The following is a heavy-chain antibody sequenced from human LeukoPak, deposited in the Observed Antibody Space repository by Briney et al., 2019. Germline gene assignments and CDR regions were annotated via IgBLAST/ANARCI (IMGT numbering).Heavy chain of an antibody. Sequence: ASVKVSCKASGYTFIGYYIHCVRQAPGQGLEWMGWINANSGGTNYAQKFQGRVTMTRDTSISTAYMELSSLRSDDTAVYFCARVGVEATATFDYWGQGTLVTVSS. D-gene: IGHD1-26*01. CDR1: GYTFIGYY. CDR3: ARVGVEATATFDY. CDR2: INANSGGT. J-gene: IGHJ4*02. V-gene: IGHV1-2*02.